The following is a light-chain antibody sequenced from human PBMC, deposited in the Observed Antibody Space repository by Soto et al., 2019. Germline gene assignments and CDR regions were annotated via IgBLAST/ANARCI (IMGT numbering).Light chain of an antibody. CDR1: SSNIGAGYD. J-gene: IGLJ2*01. CDR2: NNN. CDR3: QSYDSSLSGVV. V-gene: IGLV1-40*01. Sequence: QPVLTQPPSVSGAPGQRVTISCTGSSSNIGAGYDVHWYQQLPGTAPKLLIHNNNNRPSGVPDRLSGSKSGTSASLAITGLQAEDEADYYCQSYDSSLSGVVFGGGTQLTVL.